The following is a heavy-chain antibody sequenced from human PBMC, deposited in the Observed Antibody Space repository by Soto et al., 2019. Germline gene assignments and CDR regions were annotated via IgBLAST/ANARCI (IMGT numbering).Heavy chain of an antibody. CDR3: ARFLGYSYGLLWFDP. Sequence: ETLSLTCTVSGGSISSYYWSWIRQPPGKGLEWIGYIYYSGSTNYNPSLKSRVTISVDTSKNQFSLKLSSVTAADTAVYYCARFLGYSYGLLWFDPWGQGTLVTVSS. D-gene: IGHD5-18*01. CDR2: IYYSGST. J-gene: IGHJ5*02. CDR1: GGSISSYY. V-gene: IGHV4-59*01.